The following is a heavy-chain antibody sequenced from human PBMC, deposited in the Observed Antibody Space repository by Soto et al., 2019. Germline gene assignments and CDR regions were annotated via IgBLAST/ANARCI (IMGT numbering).Heavy chain of an antibody. D-gene: IGHD4-4*01. Sequence: QDHLVQSGPEVKKPGASVKVSCKASGYIFTNYGINWVRQAPGQGLEWMGWISAYNGNTNFAQTVQGRLTMTTDTSTATSYMELRSLTYDDTAVYYCAKDSNKYSSSLRGRYFDYWGQGIGVTVSS. J-gene: IGHJ4*02. V-gene: IGHV1-18*04. CDR3: AKDSNKYSSSLRGRYFDY. CDR1: GYIFTNYG. CDR2: ISAYNGNT.